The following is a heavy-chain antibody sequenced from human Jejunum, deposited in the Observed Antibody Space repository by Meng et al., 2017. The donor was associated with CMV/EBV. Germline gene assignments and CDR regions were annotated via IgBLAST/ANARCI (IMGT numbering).Heavy chain of an antibody. CDR2: IYHSGRT. Sequence: VLRPESGPGPVTPSGALFLTCDVAGGSIRNDQWWSWVRQAPGKGLEWIGEIYHSGRTNYNPSVKSRVSMSVDKSQNHFSLRLSSVTAADTAVYYCTTLYGDSISWGQGTLVTVSS. J-gene: IGHJ4*02. V-gene: IGHV4-4*02. CDR1: GGSIRNDQW. CDR3: TTLYGDSIS. D-gene: IGHD4-17*01.